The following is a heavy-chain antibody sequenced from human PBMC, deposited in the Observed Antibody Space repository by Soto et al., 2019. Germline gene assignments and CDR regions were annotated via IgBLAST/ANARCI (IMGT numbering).Heavy chain of an antibody. J-gene: IGHJ2*01. Sequence: QVQLVESGGGVVQPGRSLRLSCAASGFTFSSYAMHWVRQAPGKGLEWVAVISYDGSNKYYADSVKGRFTISRDNSKNTLYLQMNSLRAEDTAVYYCARGSRGGELHDLYWYFDLWGRGTLVTVSS. CDR2: ISYDGSNK. V-gene: IGHV3-30-3*01. CDR3: ARGSRGGELHDLYWYFDL. D-gene: IGHD1-7*01. CDR1: GFTFSSYA.